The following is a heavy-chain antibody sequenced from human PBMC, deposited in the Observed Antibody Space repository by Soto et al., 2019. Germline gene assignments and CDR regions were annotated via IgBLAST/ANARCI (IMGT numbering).Heavy chain of an antibody. J-gene: IGHJ6*03. Sequence: SETLSLTCAVYGEAFTDFYWAWIRQPPGRGLEWIGDINHGGSSNYNPSLKSRVTLTVDTSRNQFALKMTSVTAADTAVYYCARGLMVGGVSSYSLDVWGEGTLVTVSS. CDR3: ARGLMVGGVSSYSLDV. CDR2: INHGGSS. D-gene: IGHD3-10*01. CDR1: GEAFTDFY. V-gene: IGHV4-34*01.